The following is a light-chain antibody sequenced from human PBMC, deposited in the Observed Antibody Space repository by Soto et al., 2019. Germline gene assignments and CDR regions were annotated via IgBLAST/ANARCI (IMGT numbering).Light chain of an antibody. CDR1: QSVSSG. J-gene: IGKJ2*01. CDR3: QRYNNWPYT. V-gene: IGKV3-15*01. CDR2: GAS. Sequence: EIVMTQSPSTLSVSPGERATLSCRASQSVSSGFLAWYQQKPGQAPRLLIYGASTRATGIPARFSGSGSGTEFSLTISSLQSEDFAVYYCQRYNNWPYTFGQGTKLELK.